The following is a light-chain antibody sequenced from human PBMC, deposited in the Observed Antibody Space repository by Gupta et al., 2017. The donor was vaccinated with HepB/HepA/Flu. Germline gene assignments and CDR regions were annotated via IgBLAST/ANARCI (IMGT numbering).Light chain of an antibody. V-gene: IGKV3-20*01. J-gene: IGKJ3*01. CDR3: QQNGSSLFT. CDR2: GAS. CDR1: QSVSSNY. Sequence: ETALTLSPTTLSWSPGERATRSCRASQSVSSNYLARYQQKPGQAPRLLIYGASSRATGIPDRFSGSGSGTDFTLTISRLEPEDFAVYYCQQNGSSLFTFGPGTKVDIK.